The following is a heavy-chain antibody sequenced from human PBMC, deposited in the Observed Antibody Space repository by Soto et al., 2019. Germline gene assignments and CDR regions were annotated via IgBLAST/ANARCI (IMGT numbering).Heavy chain of an antibody. CDR3: AKDGYYAINCYSVSNGKATRAFDI. D-gene: IGHD3-22*01. Sequence: SETLSLTCTVSGGSISSYYWSWIRQPPGKGLEWIGYIYYSGSTNYNPSLKSRVTISVDTSKNQFSLKLSSVTAADTAVYYCAKDGYYAINCYSVSNGKATRAFDIWGQGTMVTVSS. CDR1: GGSISSYY. V-gene: IGHV4-59*01. J-gene: IGHJ3*02. CDR2: IYYSGST.